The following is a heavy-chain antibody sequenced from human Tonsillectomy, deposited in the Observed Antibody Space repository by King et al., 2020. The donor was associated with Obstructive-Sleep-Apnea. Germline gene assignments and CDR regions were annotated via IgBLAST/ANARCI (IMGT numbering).Heavy chain of an antibody. CDR3: AREVLHSNYGMDV. V-gene: IGHV4-34*01. Sequence: VQLQQWGAGLLKPSEPLSLTCAVYGGSFSGYYWSWIRQPPGKGLEWIGEINHSGSTNYNPSLKSRLTISVDTSKNQFSLKLSSVTAADTAVYYCAREVLHSNYGMDVWGQGTTVTVSS. CDR2: INHSGST. J-gene: IGHJ6*02. D-gene: IGHD4/OR15-4a*01. CDR1: GGSFSGYY.